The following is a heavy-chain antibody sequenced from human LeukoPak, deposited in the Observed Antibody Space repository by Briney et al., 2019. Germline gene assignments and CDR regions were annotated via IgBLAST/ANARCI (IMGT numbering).Heavy chain of an antibody. CDR1: GYSISSSYY. D-gene: IGHD3-10*01. V-gene: IGHV4-4*07. Sequence: PSETLSLTCTVSGYSISSSYYWSWIRQPAGTALEWIGRIYTSGTITYNPSLKSRVTMSVDTSKNQFSLKLSSVTAADTAVYYCARDSGTTGEVKFDPWGQGTLVTVSS. J-gene: IGHJ5*02. CDR3: ARDSGTTGEVKFDP. CDR2: IYTSGTI.